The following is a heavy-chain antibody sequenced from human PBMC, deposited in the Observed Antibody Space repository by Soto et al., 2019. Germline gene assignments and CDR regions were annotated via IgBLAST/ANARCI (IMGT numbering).Heavy chain of an antibody. CDR3: ARDRGSAAGFYYYYGMDV. CDR2: INPNSGGT. D-gene: IGHD6-13*01. J-gene: IGHJ6*02. CDR1: GYTFTGYY. V-gene: IGHV1-2*04. Sequence: GASVKVSCKASGYTFTGYYMHWVRQAPGQGLEWMGWINPNSGGTNYAQKFQGWVTMTRDTSISTAYMELSRLRSDDTAVYYCARDRGSAAGFYYYYGMDVWGQGTTVTVSS.